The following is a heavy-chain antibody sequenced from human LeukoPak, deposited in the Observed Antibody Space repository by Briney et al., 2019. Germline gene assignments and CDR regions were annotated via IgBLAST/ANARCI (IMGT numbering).Heavy chain of an antibody. CDR2: ISNGKT. CDR3: VREAGYCASVCLKSNWFDP. J-gene: IGHJ5*02. V-gene: IGHV3-23*01. Sequence: PGGSLRLSCAASGFPFSSHAMSWVRQPPGKGLEWVSAISNGKTYYADSVRGRFTISRDDSKNTVHLQMNSLRDEDTALYYCVREAGYCASVCLKSNWFDPWGQGTLVTVSS. CDR1: GFPFSSHA. D-gene: IGHD2-21*02.